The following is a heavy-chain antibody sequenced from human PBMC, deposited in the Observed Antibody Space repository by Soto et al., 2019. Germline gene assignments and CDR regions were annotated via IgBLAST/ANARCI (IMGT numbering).Heavy chain of an antibody. D-gene: IGHD4-17*01. CDR2: IYYSGST. J-gene: IGHJ4*02. V-gene: IGHV4-59*01. CDR1: GGSISSYY. CDR3: ARGGWVTNSDY. Sequence: QVQLQESGPGLVKPSETLSLTCTVSGGSISSYYWSWIRQPPGKGLEWIGYIYYSGSTNYNPSLKSRVTISVDTSKNQFSLKLSSVTAADTAVYYCARGGWVTNSDYWGQGTLVTVSS.